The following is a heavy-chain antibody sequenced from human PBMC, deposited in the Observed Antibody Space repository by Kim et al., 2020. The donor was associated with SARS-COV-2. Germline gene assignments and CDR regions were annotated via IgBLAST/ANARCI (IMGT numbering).Heavy chain of an antibody. D-gene: IGHD2-2*01. J-gene: IGHJ4*01. CDR2: IYYSGST. CDR1: GGSISSSSYY. Sequence: SETLSLTCTVSGGSISSSSYYWGWIRQPPGKGLEWIGSIYYSGSTYYNPSLKSRVTISVDTSKNQFSLKLSSVTAADTAVYYGARFVRYCSRTSCYVFD. CDR3: ARFVRYCSRTSCYVFD. V-gene: IGHV4-39*01.